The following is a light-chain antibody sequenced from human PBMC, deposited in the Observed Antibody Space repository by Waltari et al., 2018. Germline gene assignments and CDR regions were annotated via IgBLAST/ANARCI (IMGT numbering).Light chain of an antibody. J-gene: IGLJ1*01. CDR2: EVS. V-gene: IGLV2-8*01. Sequence: QSALTQPPSASGSPGQSVTISCTGTSSDVGGYNYVSWYQQHPGKTPKLMIYEVSKGPSGVPVRFSGSKSGNTASLTVSGLQAEDEADYYCSSYAGSNKEVFGTGTKVTVL. CDR3: SSYAGSNKEV. CDR1: SSDVGGYNY.